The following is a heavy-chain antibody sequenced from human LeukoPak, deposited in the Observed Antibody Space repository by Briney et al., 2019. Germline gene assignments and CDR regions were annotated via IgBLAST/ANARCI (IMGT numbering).Heavy chain of an antibody. J-gene: IGHJ4*02. CDR3: ARTSGYDFGTDFDY. Sequence: ASVKVSCKASGYTFNGHHIHWVRRAPGQGLEWMGWINPNSGGTNYAQNFQGRVTMTRDTSISTAYMELLRLRSDDTAVYYCARTSGYDFGTDFDYWGQGTLVTVSS. D-gene: IGHD5-12*01. V-gene: IGHV1-2*02. CDR1: GYTFNGHH. CDR2: INPNSGGT.